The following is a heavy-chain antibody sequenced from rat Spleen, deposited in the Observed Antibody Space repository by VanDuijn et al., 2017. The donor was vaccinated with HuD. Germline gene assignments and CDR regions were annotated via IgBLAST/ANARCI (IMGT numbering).Heavy chain of an antibody. D-gene: IGHD1-9*01. V-gene: IGHV5S13*01. J-gene: IGHJ4*01. CDR2: INTGGVNT. CDR3: AKGLYGYNWGYGMDS. Sequence: EVQLVESGGGSVQPGRSLKLSCAASGFTYSDSVMAWVRQAPTKGLEWVASINTGGVNTYYRDSVRGRFTISRDNAKNTLYLQMDSLRSEDTATYYWAKGLYGYNWGYGMDSWGQGTSVTVSS. CDR1: GFTYSDSV.